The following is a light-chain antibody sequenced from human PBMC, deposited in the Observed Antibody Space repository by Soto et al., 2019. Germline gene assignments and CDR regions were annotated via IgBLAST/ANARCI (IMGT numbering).Light chain of an antibody. Sequence: QSVLTQPASVSGSPGQSITISCTGTSSDVGGYNYVSWYQQHPGKAPKLNIYDVTHRPSGVSDRFSGSKSGNTASLTISGLQAEDGTDYYCSSYTSSSTPFVFGTGTKLTVL. J-gene: IGLJ1*01. CDR1: SSDVGGYNY. CDR2: DVT. CDR3: SSYTSSSTPFV. V-gene: IGLV2-14*03.